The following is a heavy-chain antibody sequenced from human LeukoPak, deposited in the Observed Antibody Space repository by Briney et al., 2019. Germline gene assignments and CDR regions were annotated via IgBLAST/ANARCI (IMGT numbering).Heavy chain of an antibody. V-gene: IGHV3-7*04. D-gene: IGHD6-19*01. CDR2: MRVDGTDI. Sequence: PGRSLRLSCAASGFTFSSYGMHWVRQAPGKGLEWVANMRVDGTDIHYADSVKGRFTISSDNARNSLYLQMNTLRADDTAVYYCARGRGWTYDSWGRGTLVTVSS. J-gene: IGHJ4*02. CDR3: ARGRGWTYDS. CDR1: GFTFSSYG.